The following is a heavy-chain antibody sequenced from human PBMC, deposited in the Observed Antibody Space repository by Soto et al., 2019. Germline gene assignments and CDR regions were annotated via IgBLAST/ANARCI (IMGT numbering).Heavy chain of an antibody. CDR1: GFTFSNYW. CDR3: VCFECGRTAVVTAMEANGY. V-gene: IGHV3-74*01. Sequence: GGSLRLSCAASGFTFSNYWMHWVRQGPGKGLVWVSRVNSDESSTSYADSVKGRFTISRDNAKNTLYLQMSSLRFEDTALYYCVCFECGRTAVVTAMEANGYWRQGTLVTVSS. J-gene: IGHJ4*02. CDR2: VNSDESST. D-gene: IGHD2-21*02.